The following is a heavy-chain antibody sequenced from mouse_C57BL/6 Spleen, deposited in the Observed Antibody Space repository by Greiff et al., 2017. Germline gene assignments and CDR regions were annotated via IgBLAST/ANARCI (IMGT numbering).Heavy chain of an antibody. CDR1: GYTFTDYY. CDR2: INPNNGGT. CDR3: ASSLTTVVPFDY. Sequence: VQLQQSGPELVKPGASVKISCKASGYTFTDYYMNWVKQSHGKSLEWIGDINPNNGGTSYNQKFKGKATLTVDKSPSTAYMELRSLTSEDSAVYYCASSLTTVVPFDYWGQGTTLTVSS. V-gene: IGHV1-26*01. D-gene: IGHD1-1*01. J-gene: IGHJ2*01.